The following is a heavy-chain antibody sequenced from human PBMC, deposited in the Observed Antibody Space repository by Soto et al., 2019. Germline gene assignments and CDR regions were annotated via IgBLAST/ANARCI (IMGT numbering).Heavy chain of an antibody. Sequence: QVQLVQSGAEVKKPGASVKVSCKASGYTFTSYAMHWVRQAPGQRLEWMGWINAGNGNTKYSQKFQGRVTITRDTSASTAYMELSSLRSEDTAVYYCARGVVVPAAIAWFDPWGQGTLVTVSS. CDR3: ARGVVVPAAIAWFDP. D-gene: IGHD2-2*01. CDR1: GYTFTSYA. J-gene: IGHJ5*02. CDR2: INAGNGNT. V-gene: IGHV1-3*01.